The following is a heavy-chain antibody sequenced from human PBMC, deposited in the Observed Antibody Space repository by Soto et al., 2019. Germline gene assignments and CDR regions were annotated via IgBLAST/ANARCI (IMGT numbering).Heavy chain of an antibody. Sequence: SDTLSLTCTVSGDSITSGGYYWSWLRQQPGKGLEWIGYIYHSGGASYNPSLRGRAVISIDTSKNQFFLRMNAVTAADTATYYCARDYYGAGSQYYYYGMEVWGQGTTVTVSS. CDR2: IYHSGGA. CDR3: ARDYYGAGSQYYYYGMEV. CDR1: GDSITSGGYY. D-gene: IGHD3-10*01. J-gene: IGHJ6*02. V-gene: IGHV4-31*03.